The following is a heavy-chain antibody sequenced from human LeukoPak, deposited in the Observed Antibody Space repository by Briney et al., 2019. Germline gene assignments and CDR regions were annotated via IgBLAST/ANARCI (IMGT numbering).Heavy chain of an antibody. J-gene: IGHJ5*02. D-gene: IGHD6-19*01. CDR1: GFSIGNYG. CDR2: ISHDGGAK. Sequence: GGSLRLSCAVSGFSIGNYGMHWVRQAPDKGLEWVAMISHDGGAKYYGDSVKGRLTISRDNSENTLYLQMNSLRVEDAAVYYCARDWGSSGWYNWFDPWGQGTLVTVSS. V-gene: IGHV3-30*03. CDR3: ARDWGSSGWYNWFDP.